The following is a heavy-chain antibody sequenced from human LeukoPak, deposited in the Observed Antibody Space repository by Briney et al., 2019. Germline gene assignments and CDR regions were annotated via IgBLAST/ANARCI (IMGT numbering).Heavy chain of an antibody. CDR2: INPNSGGT. CDR3: ARDTDYYDSSGYPYYFDY. D-gene: IGHD3-22*01. V-gene: IGHV1-2*02. J-gene: IGHJ4*02. CDR1: GYTFTGYY. Sequence: GASVKVSCKASGYTFTGYYMHWVRQAPGQGLEWMGWINPNSGGTNYAQKFQGRVTITADKSTSTAYMELSSLRSEDTAVYYCARDTDYYDSSGYPYYFDYWGQGALVTVSS.